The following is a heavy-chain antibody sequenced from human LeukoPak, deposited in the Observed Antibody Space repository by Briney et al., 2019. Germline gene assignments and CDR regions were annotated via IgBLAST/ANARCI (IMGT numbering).Heavy chain of an antibody. V-gene: IGHV1-18*01. Sequence: ASVKVSCKASGYTFTSYGISWVGQAPGQGLEWMGWISAYNGNTNYAQKLQGRVTMTTDTSTSTAYMELRSLRSDDTAVYYCARDLTYYYGSGSYYSFDYWGQGTLVTVSS. CDR2: ISAYNGNT. CDR3: ARDLTYYYGSGSYYSFDY. J-gene: IGHJ4*02. CDR1: GYTFTSYG. D-gene: IGHD3-10*01.